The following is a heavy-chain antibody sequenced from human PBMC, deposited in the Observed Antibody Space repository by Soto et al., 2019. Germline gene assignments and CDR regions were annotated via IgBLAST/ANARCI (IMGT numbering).Heavy chain of an antibody. J-gene: IGHJ6*02. CDR3: ARGAEHQLLSRDYFYGMDV. V-gene: IGHV3-30*05. CDR1: GFTLSRYG. Sequence: QVQLVESGGGGVQPGRSLRLSCAASGFTLSRYGMHWVRQAPGKGLEWVAVKSFEGNTQYYADSVKGRFTIPRDNSKDTLSLQIHSLRPEDTAVYYCARGAEHQLLSRDYFYGMDVWGQGTTVSVSS. D-gene: IGHD1-1*01. CDR2: KSFEGNTQ.